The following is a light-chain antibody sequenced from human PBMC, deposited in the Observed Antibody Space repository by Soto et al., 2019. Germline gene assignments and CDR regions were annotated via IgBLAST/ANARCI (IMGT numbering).Light chain of an antibody. J-gene: IGKJ1*01. V-gene: IGKV1-5*03. Sequence: DIQMTQSPSTLSPSVGDRVTITCRASQSISSGLAWFQQKPGKGPKLLIYKASSLESGVPSRFSGSGSGTEFTLAISSLQPDDFAPYYYQEYNSYPRTFGQGTKVDSK. CDR1: QSISSG. CDR3: QEYNSYPRT. CDR2: KAS.